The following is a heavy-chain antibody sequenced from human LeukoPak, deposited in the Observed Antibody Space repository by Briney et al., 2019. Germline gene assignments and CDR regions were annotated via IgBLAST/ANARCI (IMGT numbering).Heavy chain of an antibody. D-gene: IGHD3-9*01. Sequence: ASVKVSCKASGYTFTSYYMHWVRQAPGQGLEWMGIINPSGGSTSYAQKFQGRVTMTRDTSTSTVYMELSSLRSEDTAVYYCARDAASYYDILSRRVEYIQHWGQGTLVTVSS. CDR1: GYTFTSYY. CDR2: INPSGGST. CDR3: ARDAASYYDILSRRVEYIQH. J-gene: IGHJ1*01. V-gene: IGHV1-46*01.